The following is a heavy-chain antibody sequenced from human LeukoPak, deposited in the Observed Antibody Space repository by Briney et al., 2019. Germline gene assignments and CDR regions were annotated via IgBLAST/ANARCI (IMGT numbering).Heavy chain of an antibody. V-gene: IGHV4-61*02. Sequence: SETLSLTCTVSGGSISSGSYYWSWNRQPAGKGLVWIGSIHTSGSTNYNPSLKSRVTISVDTSKNQFSLKLSSVTAADTAVYYCARVNRAAAGTIPGYYYYMDVWGKGTTVTISS. CDR2: IHTSGST. CDR1: GGSISSGSYY. D-gene: IGHD6-13*01. CDR3: ARVNRAAAGTIPGYYYYMDV. J-gene: IGHJ6*03.